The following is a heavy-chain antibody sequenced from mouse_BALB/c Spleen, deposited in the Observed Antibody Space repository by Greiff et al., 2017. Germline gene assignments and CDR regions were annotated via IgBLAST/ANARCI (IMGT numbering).Heavy chain of an antibody. D-gene: IGHD2-3*01. Sequence: EVKLQESGPGLVKPSQSLSLTCTVTGYSITSDYAWNWIRQFPGNKLEWMGYISYSGSTSYNPSLKSRISITRDTSKNQFFLQLNSVTTEDTATYYCAREEGDGYYGYYAMDYWGQGTSVTVSS. CDR1: GYSITSDYA. J-gene: IGHJ4*01. CDR2: ISYSGST. CDR3: AREEGDGYYGYYAMDY. V-gene: IGHV3-2*02.